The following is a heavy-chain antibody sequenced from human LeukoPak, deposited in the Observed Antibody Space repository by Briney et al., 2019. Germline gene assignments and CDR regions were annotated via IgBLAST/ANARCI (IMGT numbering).Heavy chain of an antibody. CDR2: INPNSGGT. CDR1: GYTFTGYY. CDR3: ARDPWRRYGSGSNWFDP. D-gene: IGHD3-10*01. J-gene: IGHJ5*02. V-gene: IGHV1-2*02. Sequence: ASVKVSCKASGYTFTGYYMHWVRQAPGQGLEWMGWINPNSGGTNYAQKFQGRVTMTRDTSISTAYMELSRLRSDDTAVYYCARDPWRRYGSGSNWFDPWGQGTLVTVSS.